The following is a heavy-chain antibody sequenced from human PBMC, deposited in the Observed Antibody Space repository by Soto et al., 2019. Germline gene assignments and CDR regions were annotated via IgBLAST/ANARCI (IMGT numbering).Heavy chain of an antibody. CDR2: IWYDGSNK. V-gene: IGHV3-33*01. D-gene: IGHD6-19*01. J-gene: IGHJ6*02. Sequence: GGSLRLSCAASGFTFSSYGMHWVRQAPGKGLEWVAVIWYDGSNKYYADSVKGRFTISRDNSKNTLYLQMNSLRAEDTAVYHCAREHSSGWYADYYYGMDVWGQGTTVTVSS. CDR3: AREHSSGWYADYYYGMDV. CDR1: GFTFSSYG.